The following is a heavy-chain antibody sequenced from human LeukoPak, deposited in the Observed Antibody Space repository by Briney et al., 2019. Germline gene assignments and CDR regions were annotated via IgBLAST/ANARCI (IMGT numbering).Heavy chain of an antibody. CDR3: AKVGRITMIVVPPNWFDP. CDR2: ISYGGSNK. Sequence: GRSLRLSCVASGFTFSNYAMHWVRQAPGKGLEWVAVISYGGSNKYYADSVKGRFTISRDNSKNTLYLQMNSLRAEDTAVYYCAKVGRITMIVVPPNWFDPWGQGTLVTVSS. J-gene: IGHJ5*02. D-gene: IGHD3-22*01. CDR1: GFTFSNYA. V-gene: IGHV3-30*04.